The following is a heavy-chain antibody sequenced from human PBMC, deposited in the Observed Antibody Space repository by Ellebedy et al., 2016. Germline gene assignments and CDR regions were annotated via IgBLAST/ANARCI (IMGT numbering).Heavy chain of an antibody. V-gene: IGHV1-18*04. CDR1: GYTCTTFS. J-gene: IGHJ4*02. Sequence: ASVKVSXXASGYTCTTFSITWVRQLPGQGLEWMGFVNTFSGNTKIAQKFQGRVSMTTDSSTHTAYMDLRSLRSDDTAMYYCAKTSGWGYGENWGQGTLVTVSS. D-gene: IGHD3-10*01. CDR3: AKTSGWGYGEN. CDR2: VNTFSGNT.